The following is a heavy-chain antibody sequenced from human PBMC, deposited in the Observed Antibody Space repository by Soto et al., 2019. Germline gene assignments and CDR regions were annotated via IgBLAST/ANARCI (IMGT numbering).Heavy chain of an antibody. CDR1: GYTFTSYA. D-gene: IGHD6-13*01. V-gene: IGHV1-3*01. CDR3: ARGGPIAAAGSPFDC. CDR2: INAGNGNT. Sequence: GASVKVSCKASGYTFTSYAMHWVRQAPGQRLEWLGWINAGNGNTKYSQKFQGRVTTTRDTSASTAYMELSSLRSEDTAVYYCARGGPIAAAGSPFDCWGQGTLVTVSS. J-gene: IGHJ4*02.